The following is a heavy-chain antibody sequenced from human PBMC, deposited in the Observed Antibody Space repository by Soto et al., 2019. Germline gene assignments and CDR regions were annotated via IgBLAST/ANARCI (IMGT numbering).Heavy chain of an antibody. V-gene: IGHV3-7*04. CDR2: IKYDGSEK. Sequence: EVQLVESGGGLVQPGGSLRLSCVASGFTFSGYWMSWVRQAPGKGLEWVANIKYDGSEKYYVDSVKGRFTISRDNAKNSVYLQMNSLRDEDTAVYYCARGEQWLVRWVYWGQGTLVTVSS. CDR1: GFTFSGYW. J-gene: IGHJ4*02. D-gene: IGHD6-19*01. CDR3: ARGEQWLVRWVY.